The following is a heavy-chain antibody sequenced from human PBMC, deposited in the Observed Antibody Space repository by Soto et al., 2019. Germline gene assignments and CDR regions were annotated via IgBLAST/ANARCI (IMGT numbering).Heavy chain of an antibody. CDR2: ISGYNGQT. J-gene: IGHJ4*02. V-gene: IGHV1-18*03. D-gene: IGHD3-16*01. CDR1: GYTFTNYG. CDR3: TGEGAGINPLGY. Sequence: QVQLVQSGPEVKKPGASVKVSCKASGYTFTNYGFNWVRKAPGKGLEWMGWISGYNGQTKYSQIFQARVMMTTASTTSKGYMELRCLTSDVMAVYYCTGEGAGINPLGYWGEGTLVTVSS.